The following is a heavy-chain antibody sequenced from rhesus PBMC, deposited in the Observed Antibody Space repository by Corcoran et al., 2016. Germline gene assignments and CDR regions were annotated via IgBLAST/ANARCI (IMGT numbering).Heavy chain of an antibody. V-gene: IGHV4-169*01. J-gene: IGHJ3*01. D-gene: IGHD3-28*01. CDR1: GGSISSSY. CDR3: ARGEYYYEDAFDF. Sequence: QLQLQESGPGLVKPSETLSVTCAVSGGSISSSYWSWIRQAPGQGLEWIGYIYGSGSSTNYNPSLKSRVTLSVDTSKNQLSLKLSSVTTADTAVYYCARGEYYYEDAFDFWGQGLRVTVSS. CDR2: IYGSGSST.